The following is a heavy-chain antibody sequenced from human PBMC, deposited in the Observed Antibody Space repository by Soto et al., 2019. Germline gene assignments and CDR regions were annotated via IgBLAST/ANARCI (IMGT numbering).Heavy chain of an antibody. V-gene: IGHV5-51*01. D-gene: IGHD1-26*01. CDR1: GYIFANYW. J-gene: IGHJ4*02. CDR2: IYGVDSDT. CDR3: ASLSRLGPQSAFDY. Sequence: GESLKISCSVFGYIFANYWIGWVRQMPGKGLEWMGIIYGVDSDTKYSPSFQGQVTISADKSIFTAYLQWRSLKASDTAMYYCASLSRLGPQSAFDYWGQGALVTVSS.